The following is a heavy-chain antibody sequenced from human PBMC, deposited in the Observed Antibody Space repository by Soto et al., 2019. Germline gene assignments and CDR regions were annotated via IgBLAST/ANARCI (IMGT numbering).Heavy chain of an antibody. CDR1: EFTFSNYG. CDR3: AKYTDYFSGTGYYVFDC. CDR2: ISHDGNYQ. D-gene: IGHD2-15*01. J-gene: IGHJ4*02. Sequence: QVQLVESGGDVVQPGRSLRLSCAASEFTFSNYGIHWVRQAPGKGLEWVAAISHDGNYQNYVDSVKGRFTITRDNSKNMLNLQMNSLRAKDRAVYYCAKYTDYFSGTGYYVFDCWGQGTLVTVSS. V-gene: IGHV3-30*18.